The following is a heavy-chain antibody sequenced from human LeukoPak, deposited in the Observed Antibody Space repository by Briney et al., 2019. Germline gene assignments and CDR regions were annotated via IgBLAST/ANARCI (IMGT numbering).Heavy chain of an antibody. CDR2: ITNNADAT. V-gene: IGHV3-23*01. J-gene: IGHJ4*02. D-gene: IGHD6-6*01. Sequence: TGGSLRLSCAASGFTFRNFAMSWVRQAPGKGLEWVSHITNNADATYYADSVKGRFTISRDNSKNTLYLQMNSLRAEDTAVYYCAKSLEIAALDYWGQGTLVTVSS. CDR1: GFTFRNFA. CDR3: AKSLEIAALDY.